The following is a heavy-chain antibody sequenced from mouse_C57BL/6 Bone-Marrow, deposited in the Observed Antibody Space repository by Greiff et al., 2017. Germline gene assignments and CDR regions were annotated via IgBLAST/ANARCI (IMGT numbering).Heavy chain of an antibody. D-gene: IGHD2-4*01. CDR1: GFTFSSYA. CDR3: TRGRGYDYDEAWFAY. Sequence: EVQLVESGEGLVKPGGSLTLSCAASGFTFSSYAMSWVRQTPEKRLEWVAYISSGGGYIYYADTVKGRFTISRDNARNTMNLQMSSLKSEDTAMYYCTRGRGYDYDEAWFAYWGQGTLVTVSA. CDR2: ISSGGGYI. J-gene: IGHJ3*01. V-gene: IGHV5-9-1*02.